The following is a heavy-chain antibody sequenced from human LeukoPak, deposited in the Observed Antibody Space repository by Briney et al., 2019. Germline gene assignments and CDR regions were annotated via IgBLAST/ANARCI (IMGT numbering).Heavy chain of an antibody. CDR1: GGTFSGYA. Sequence: SVKVSCKASGGTFSGYAISWVRQAPGQGLEWMGGIIPIFGTANYAQKFQGRVTITADESTSTAYMELSSLRSEDTAVYYCARDGTRYCSSTSCYSGYYYYGMDVWGQGTTVTVSS. D-gene: IGHD2-2*02. J-gene: IGHJ6*02. CDR2: IIPIFGTA. CDR3: ARDGTRYCSSTSCYSGYYYYGMDV. V-gene: IGHV1-69*13.